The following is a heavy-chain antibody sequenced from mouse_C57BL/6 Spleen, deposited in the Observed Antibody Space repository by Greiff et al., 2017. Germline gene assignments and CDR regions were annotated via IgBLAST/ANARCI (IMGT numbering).Heavy chain of an antibody. Sequence: EVQGVESGEGLVKPGGSLKLSCAASGFTFSSYAMSWVRQTPEKRLEWVAYISSGGDYIYYADTVKGRFTISRDNARNTLYLQMSSLKSEDTAMYYCTRDDYDSLYYAMDYWGQGTSVTVSS. CDR1: GFTFSSYA. J-gene: IGHJ4*01. CDR3: TRDDYDSLYYAMDY. V-gene: IGHV5-9-1*02. CDR2: ISSGGDYI. D-gene: IGHD2-4*01.